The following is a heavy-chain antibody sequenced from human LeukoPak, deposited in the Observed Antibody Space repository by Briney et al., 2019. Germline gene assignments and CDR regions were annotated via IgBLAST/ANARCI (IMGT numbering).Heavy chain of an antibody. CDR2: TSAYNGNT. J-gene: IGHJ3*02. CDR1: AYTFTSYG. CDR3: ARDVVGRTWGHDAFDI. V-gene: IGHV1-18*01. Sequence: ASVKVSFKASAYTFTSYGFSWMRQPPGQGLEWMGCTSAYNGNTNYAQKLQGRVTMTTDTSTSTVYMELRSLRSDDTAVYYCARDVVGRTWGHDAFDIWGQGTMVTVSS. D-gene: IGHD1-26*01.